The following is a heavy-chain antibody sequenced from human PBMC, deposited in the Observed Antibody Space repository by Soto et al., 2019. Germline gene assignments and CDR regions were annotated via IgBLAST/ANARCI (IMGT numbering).Heavy chain of an antibody. CDR2: VYSSGTT. CDR1: GGSINSYW. D-gene: IGHD3-10*01. J-gene: IGHJ4*02. CDR3: GRDIGSYAYGEGY. Sequence: PSETLSLPCSVSGGSINSYWWSWIRQPAGKGLEWIGRVYSSGTTDYKPSLNSRATLSVDMSKNQFYLKLSSVTAADTAVYYCGRDIGSYAYGEGYWGQGIQVTVSS. V-gene: IGHV4-4*07.